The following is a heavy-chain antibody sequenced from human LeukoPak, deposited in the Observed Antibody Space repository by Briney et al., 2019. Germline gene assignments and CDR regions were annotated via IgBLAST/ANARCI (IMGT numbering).Heavy chain of an antibody. Sequence: GGSLRLSCAASGFTFSSYGMHWVRQAPGKGLEWVAVIWYGGSNKYYADSVKGRFTISRDNSKNTLYLQMNSLRAEDTAVYYCARADYGDYVEYFQHWGQGTLVTVSS. D-gene: IGHD4-17*01. V-gene: IGHV3-33*01. CDR3: ARADYGDYVEYFQH. J-gene: IGHJ1*01. CDR2: IWYGGSNK. CDR1: GFTFSSYG.